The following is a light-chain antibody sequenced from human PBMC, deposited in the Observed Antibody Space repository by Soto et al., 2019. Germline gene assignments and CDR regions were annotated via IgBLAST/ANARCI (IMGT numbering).Light chain of an antibody. J-gene: IGKJ2*01. CDR2: AAS. CDR3: QQSYSIPYT. Sequence: DIQMTQSPPSLSASVGDRVTVTCRASQSISSYLNWYQQKPGKAPKLLTYAASSLQSGVPSRFSGGGSWTDFTLTISSLQPEDFATYYCQQSYSIPYTFGQGTKLEIK. CDR1: QSISSY. V-gene: IGKV1-39*01.